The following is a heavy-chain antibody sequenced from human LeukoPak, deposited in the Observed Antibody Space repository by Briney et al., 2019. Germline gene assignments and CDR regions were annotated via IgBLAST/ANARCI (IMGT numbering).Heavy chain of an antibody. CDR1: GGSISSKY. J-gene: IGHJ5*02. CDR2: IYYSGST. D-gene: IGHD4-17*01. CDR3: ARGALTVTTDNWFDP. V-gene: IGHV4-59*01. Sequence: PSETLSLTCTVSGGSISSKYWSWLRQPPGKGLEWIGYIYYSGSTNYNPSLKSRVTILVDTSKNQFSLKLSSVTAADTAVYYCARGALTVTTDNWFDPWGQGTLVTVSS.